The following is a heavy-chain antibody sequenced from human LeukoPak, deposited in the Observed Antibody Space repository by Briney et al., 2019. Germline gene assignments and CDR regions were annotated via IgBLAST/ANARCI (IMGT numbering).Heavy chain of an antibody. CDR1: GFTFSSYG. D-gene: IGHD3-10*01. CDR2: IWYDGSNK. V-gene: IGHV3-33*06. Sequence: GGSLRLSCAASGFTFSSYGMHWVRQAPGKGLEWVAVIWYDGSNKYYADSVEGRFTISRDNSKNTLYLQMNSLRAEDTAVYYCAKDYYGSGSSGFDYWGQGTLVTVSS. J-gene: IGHJ4*02. CDR3: AKDYYGSGSSGFDY.